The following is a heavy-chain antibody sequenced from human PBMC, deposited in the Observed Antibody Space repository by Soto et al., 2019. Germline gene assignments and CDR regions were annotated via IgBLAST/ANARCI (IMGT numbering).Heavy chain of an antibody. CDR2: INSDGSTT. D-gene: IGHD3-10*01. CDR1: GFTFTTSW. J-gene: IGHJ6*02. V-gene: IGHV3-74*01. CDR3: ARDRDYGMDV. Sequence: EVQLVESGGGLVQPGGSLRLSCAASGFTFTTSWMHWVRQAPEKGLVWVSHINSDGSTTTYADSVRGRFTIPRDNAKNTLYLQMNSLRVEDTAVYYCARDRDYGMDVWGQGTTVIVSS.